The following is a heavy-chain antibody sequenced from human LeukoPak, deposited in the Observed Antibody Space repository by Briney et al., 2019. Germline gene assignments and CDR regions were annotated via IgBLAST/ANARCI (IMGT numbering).Heavy chain of an antibody. CDR1: GYTFSNYA. Sequence: GASVNVSCKASGYTFSNYAIHWVRQAPGQRFEWMGWINAGNGHTKYSQNFQGRVTITRDSSASTVYMELSSLTSEDTAVYYCARGIWSARTGDYYLDSWGQGTLVTVSS. V-gene: IGHV1-3*01. CDR2: INAGNGHT. J-gene: IGHJ4*02. D-gene: IGHD7-27*01. CDR3: ARGIWSARTGDYYLDS.